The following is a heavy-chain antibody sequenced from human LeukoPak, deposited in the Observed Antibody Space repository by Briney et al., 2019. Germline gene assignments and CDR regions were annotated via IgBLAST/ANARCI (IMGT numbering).Heavy chain of an antibody. V-gene: IGHV3-23*01. CDR2: LSGSGDET. CDR3: ARTGSPDAFDI. Sequence: GGSLRLSCAASGFTFSSFAMTWVRQAPGKGLEWVSTLSGSGDETFSADSVKGRFTISRDNAKNSLYLQMNSLRAEDTAVYYCARTGSPDAFDIWGQGTMVTVSS. CDR1: GFTFSSFA. D-gene: IGHD1-1*01. J-gene: IGHJ3*02.